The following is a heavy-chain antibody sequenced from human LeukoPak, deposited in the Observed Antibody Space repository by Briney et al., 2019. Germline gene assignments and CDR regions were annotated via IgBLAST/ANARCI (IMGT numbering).Heavy chain of an antibody. D-gene: IGHD6-19*01. V-gene: IGHV1-69*13. J-gene: IGHJ4*02. CDR1: GDTFSSYA. Sequence: SVKVSCKASGDTFSSYAISWVRQAPGQGLEWMGGIIPIFGTANYAQKFQGRVTITADESTSTAYMELSSLRSEDTAVYYCARGRMAGTYVFDYWGQGTLATVSS. CDR3: ARGRMAGTYVFDY. CDR2: IIPIFGTA.